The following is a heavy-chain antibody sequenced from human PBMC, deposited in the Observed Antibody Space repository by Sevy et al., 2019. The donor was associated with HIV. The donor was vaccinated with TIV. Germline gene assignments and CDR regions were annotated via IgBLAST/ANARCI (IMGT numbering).Heavy chain of an antibody. CDR1: GGSISSYY. D-gene: IGHD7-27*01. V-gene: IGHV4-59*08. CDR3: ARHRGNWGLFDY. J-gene: IGHJ4*02. Sequence: SETLSLTCTVSGGSISSYYWSWIRQPLGKGLEWIGYIYYSGSTNYNPSLKSRVTISVDTSKNQFSLKLSSVTAADTAVYYCARHRGNWGLFDYWGQGTLVTVSS. CDR2: IYYSGST.